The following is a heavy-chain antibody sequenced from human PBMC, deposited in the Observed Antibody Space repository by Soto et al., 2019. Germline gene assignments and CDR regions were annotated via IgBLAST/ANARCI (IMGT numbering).Heavy chain of an antibody. CDR1: GFTFSSYE. D-gene: IGHD5-12*01. Sequence: PGGSLRLSCAASGFTFSSYEMNWVRQAPGKGLEWVSYISSSGSTIYYADSVKGRFTISRDNAKNSLYLQMNSLRAEDTAVYYCARDGRLAFYYYGMDVWGQGTTVTVSS. V-gene: IGHV3-48*03. CDR2: ISSSGSTI. CDR3: ARDGRLAFYYYGMDV. J-gene: IGHJ6*02.